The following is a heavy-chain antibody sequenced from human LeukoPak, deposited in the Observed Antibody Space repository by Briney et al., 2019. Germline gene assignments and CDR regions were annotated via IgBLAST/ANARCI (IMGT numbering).Heavy chain of an antibody. J-gene: IGHJ4*02. V-gene: IGHV4-59*08. D-gene: IGHD6-13*01. CDR2: IYYSGST. CDR3: ARTSVAAAGTPYFDY. CDR1: GFTFSYYA. Sequence: GSLRLSCAASGFTFSYYAMSWVRQAPGKGLEWIGYIYYSGSTNYNPSLKSRVTISVDTSKNQFSLKLSSVTAADTAVYYCARTSVAAAGTPYFDYWGQGTLVTVSS.